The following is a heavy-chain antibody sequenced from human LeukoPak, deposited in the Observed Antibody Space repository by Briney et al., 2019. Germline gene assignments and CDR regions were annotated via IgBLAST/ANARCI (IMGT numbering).Heavy chain of an antibody. V-gene: IGHV3-74*01. CDR1: GFTFSNYW. CDR2: INADGSNT. D-gene: IGHD6-6*01. Sequence: GGSLRLSCAASGFTFSNYWMHWVRQAPGKGLVWVSRINADGSNTNYADSVKGRFTISRDNAKNSLYLQMNSLRAEDTAVYYCARDRGSSYFDYWGQGTLVTVSS. J-gene: IGHJ4*02. CDR3: ARDRGSSYFDY.